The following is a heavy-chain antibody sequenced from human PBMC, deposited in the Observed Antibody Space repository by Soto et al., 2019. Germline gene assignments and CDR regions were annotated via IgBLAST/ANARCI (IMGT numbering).Heavy chain of an antibody. CDR3: ARESGGYDSSTRYGLDV. D-gene: IGHD6-25*01. V-gene: IGHV4-31*03. CDR1: GGSISSVGHY. Sequence: PSETLSLTCSVSGGSISSVGHYWTWIRQQPGKGLEWIGYIYYSGSTDYNPSLKSRVTISVDRSKNQFSLNLSSVTAADTAIYYCARESGGYDSSTRYGLDVWGQGTTVTGSS. J-gene: IGHJ6*02. CDR2: IYYSGST.